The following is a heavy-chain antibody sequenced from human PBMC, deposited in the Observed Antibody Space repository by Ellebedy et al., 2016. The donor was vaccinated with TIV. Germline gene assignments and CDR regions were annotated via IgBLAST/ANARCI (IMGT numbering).Heavy chain of an antibody. J-gene: IGHJ4*02. V-gene: IGHV3-21*03. Sequence: GESLKISCAASGFTFSIYSINWVRQAPGKGLEWVSYIGGGGGDIHYADSLKGRFTISRDNAKNSVYLQLNSLRGDDTAMYYCARDGASVKFDYWGQGTLVTVPS. CDR2: IGGGGGDI. CDR3: ARDGASVKFDY. CDR1: GFTFSIYS. D-gene: IGHD3-16*01.